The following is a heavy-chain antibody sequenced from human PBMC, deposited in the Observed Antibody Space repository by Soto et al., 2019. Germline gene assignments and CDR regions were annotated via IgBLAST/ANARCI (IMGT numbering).Heavy chain of an antibody. D-gene: IGHD2-15*01. CDR3: ANLPPTPDWFDP. V-gene: IGHV1-2*06. J-gene: IGHJ5*02. CDR2: INPNSGST. CDR1: GYTFSCYF. Sequence: ASGDVACKASGYTFSCYFIHWLRHAPGQGLEGMGRINPNSGSTNYARKFQDRVTITRDTSINTAYMELSNLRSDDTAIYYCANLPPTPDWFDPWGQGTLVTSPQ.